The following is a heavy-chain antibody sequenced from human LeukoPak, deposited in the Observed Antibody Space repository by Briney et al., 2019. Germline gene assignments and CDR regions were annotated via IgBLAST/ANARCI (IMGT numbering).Heavy chain of an antibody. V-gene: IGHV3-11*04. D-gene: IGHD3-3*01. J-gene: IGHJ5*02. CDR1: GFTFSDYY. Sequence: GGSLRLSCAASGFTFSDYYMSWIRQAPGKGLEWVSYISSSGSTIYYADSVKGRFTISRDNAKNSLYLQMNSLRAEDTAVYYCARRSWSGYYNWFDPWGQGTLVTVSS. CDR3: ARRSWSGYYNWFDP. CDR2: ISSSGSTI.